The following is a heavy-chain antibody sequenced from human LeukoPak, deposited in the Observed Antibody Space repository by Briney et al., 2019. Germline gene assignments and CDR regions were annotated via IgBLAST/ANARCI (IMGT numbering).Heavy chain of an antibody. D-gene: IGHD6-19*01. J-gene: IGHJ4*02. CDR3: ARDSSGWNRDFDY. Sequence: SVTVSCKASGGTFSSYAISWVRQAPGQGLEWMGRIIPILGIANYAQKFQGRVTITADKSTSTAYMELSSLRSEDTAVYYCARDSSGWNRDFDYWGQGTLVTVSS. CDR2: IIPILGIA. CDR1: GGTFSSYA. V-gene: IGHV1-69*04.